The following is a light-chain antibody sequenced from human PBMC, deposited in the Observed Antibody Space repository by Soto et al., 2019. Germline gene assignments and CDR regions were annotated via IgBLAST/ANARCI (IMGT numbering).Light chain of an antibody. CDR3: TSYAGSNNLV. Sequence: QSALTQPASVSGSPGQSITISCTGTSSDVGGYNYVSWYQQYPGKAPKILIYEVTTRPSGVSDRFSGSKSGNTASLTISGLQAEDDADYYCTSYAGSNNLVFAGGTKLTVL. V-gene: IGLV2-14*01. J-gene: IGLJ3*02. CDR2: EVT. CDR1: SSDVGGYNY.